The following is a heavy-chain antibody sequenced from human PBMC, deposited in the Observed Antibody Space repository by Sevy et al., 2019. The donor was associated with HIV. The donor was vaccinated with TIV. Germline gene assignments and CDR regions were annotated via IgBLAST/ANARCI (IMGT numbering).Heavy chain of an antibody. CDR1: GFSISTHA. D-gene: IGHD5-18*01. V-gene: IGHV3-23*01. Sequence: GGSLRLSCGASGFSISTHAMNWVRRAPGRGLEWISGISATDGSTHYADSVKGRFTISRDNSKNTVHLQMNSLRAEDTALYYCAAGDTAFLADLDFWGQGTLVTVSS. CDR2: ISATDGST. J-gene: IGHJ4*02. CDR3: AAGDTAFLADLDF.